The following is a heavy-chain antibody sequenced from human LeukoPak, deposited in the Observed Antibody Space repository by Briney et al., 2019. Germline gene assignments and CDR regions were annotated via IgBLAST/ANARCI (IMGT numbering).Heavy chain of an antibody. CDR2: IRSKANSYAT. J-gene: IGHJ4*02. CDR1: GFTFSGSA. Sequence: GGSLRLSCAASGFTFSGSAMHWVRQASGKGLEWVGRIRSKANSYATAYAASVKGRFTISRDDSKNTAYLQMNSLKTEDTAVYYCTRRAGVDTAMADSFDYWGQGTLVTVSS. CDR3: TRRAGVDTAMADSFDY. V-gene: IGHV3-73*01. D-gene: IGHD5-18*01.